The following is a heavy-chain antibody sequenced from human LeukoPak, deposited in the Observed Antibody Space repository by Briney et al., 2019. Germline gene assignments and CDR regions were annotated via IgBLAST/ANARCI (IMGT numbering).Heavy chain of an antibody. J-gene: IGHJ4*02. CDR3: ARGSKYYYDSSGYYWIDY. D-gene: IGHD3-22*01. CDR1: GGSISSYY. Sequence: PSETLSLTCTVSGGSISSYYWSWIRQPPGKGLEWIGYIYYSGSTNYNPSLKSRVTISVDTSKNQYSLKLTSVTAADTAVYYCARGSKYYYDSSGYYWIDYWGQGTLVTVSS. V-gene: IGHV4-59*01. CDR2: IYYSGST.